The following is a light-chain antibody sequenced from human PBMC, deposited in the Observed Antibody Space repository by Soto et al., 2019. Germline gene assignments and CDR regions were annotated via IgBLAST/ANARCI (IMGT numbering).Light chain of an antibody. J-gene: IGLJ2*01. CDR3: AAWDDSLSVV. CDR2: RNN. Sequence: QSVLTQPPSASGTPGQRVTISCSGSSSNIGSNYVYWYQQLPGTAPKLLIYRNNQRPSRVPDRFSGSKSGTAASLAISGLRSEDGADYYCAAWDDSLSVVFGGGTKLTVL. CDR1: SSNIGSNY. V-gene: IGLV1-47*01.